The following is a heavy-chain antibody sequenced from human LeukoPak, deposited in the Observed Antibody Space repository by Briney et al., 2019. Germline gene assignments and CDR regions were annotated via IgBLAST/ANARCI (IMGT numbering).Heavy chain of an antibody. J-gene: IGHJ4*02. CDR2: ISGSGGST. CDR3: AKGLNSGSYLWVVGGDY. V-gene: IGHV3-23*01. Sequence: PGGSLRLSCAASGFTFSSYGMSWVRQAPGKGLEWVSAISGSGGSTYYADSVKGRFTISRDNSKNTLYLQMNSLRAEDTAVYYCAKGLNSGSYLWVVGGDYWGQGTLVTVSS. D-gene: IGHD1-26*01. CDR1: GFTFSSYG.